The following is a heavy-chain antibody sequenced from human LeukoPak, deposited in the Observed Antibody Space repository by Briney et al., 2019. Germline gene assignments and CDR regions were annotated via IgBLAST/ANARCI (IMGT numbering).Heavy chain of an antibody. J-gene: IGHJ3*02. CDR3: ARALYTDAFDI. V-gene: IGHV3-48*01. CDR1: GFSFSRYT. Sequence: PGGSLRLPCAASGFSFSRYTMSWVRQAPGKGLEWISYISSSSTTIKYADSVKGRFTISRDNSKNTLYLQMNSLRAEDTAVYYCARALYTDAFDIWGQGTMVAVSS. CDR2: ISSSSTTI. D-gene: IGHD1-1*01.